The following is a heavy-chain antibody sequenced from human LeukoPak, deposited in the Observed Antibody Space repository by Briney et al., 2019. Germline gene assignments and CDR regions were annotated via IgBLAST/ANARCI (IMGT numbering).Heavy chain of an antibody. CDR1: GFTISGDG. V-gene: IGHV3-30*04. CDR3: ARETLDALDL. CDR2: ISFDGSYK. J-gene: IGHJ3*01. Sequence: PGTSLRLSCTASGFTISGDGMHWVRQAPGKGLQWVAHISFDGSYKYYADSVKGRFTISRDNSKNTLYLQMNGLRTDDTALFYCARETLDALDLWGPGTLVTVSS.